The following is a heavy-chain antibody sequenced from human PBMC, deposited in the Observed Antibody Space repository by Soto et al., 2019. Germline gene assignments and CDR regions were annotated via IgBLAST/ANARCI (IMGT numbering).Heavy chain of an antibody. Sequence: GGSLRLSCTASGFTFSSYSMNWVRQAPGKGLEWVSYISSSSSTIYYADSVKGRFTISRDNAKNSLYLQMNSLRDEDTAVYYCASRPGPNNWFDPWGQGTLVTVSS. CDR3: ASRPGPNNWFDP. V-gene: IGHV3-48*02. CDR1: GFTFSSYS. CDR2: ISSSSSTI. J-gene: IGHJ5*02.